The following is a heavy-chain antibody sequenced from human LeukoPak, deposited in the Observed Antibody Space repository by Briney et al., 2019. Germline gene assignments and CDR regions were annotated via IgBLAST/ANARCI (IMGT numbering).Heavy chain of an antibody. J-gene: IGHJ2*01. V-gene: IGHV4-59*01. D-gene: IGHD4-17*01. CDR2: IYYSGST. Sequence: TSETLSLTCAVYGGSFSGYYWSWIRQPPGKGLEWIGYIYYSGSTNYNPSLKSRVTISVDTSKNQFSLKLSPMTAADTAVYYGARRPANRGDYWYFDLWGRGTLVTVSS. CDR1: GGSFSGYY. CDR3: ARRPANRGDYWYFDL.